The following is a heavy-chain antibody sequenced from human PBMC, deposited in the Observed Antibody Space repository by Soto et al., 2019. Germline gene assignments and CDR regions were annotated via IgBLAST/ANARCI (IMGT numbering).Heavy chain of an antibody. J-gene: IGHJ4*02. CDR2: ISLSGTST. V-gene: IGHV3-23*01. CDR1: GVTLSTYA. CDR3: AKDLGSSPPGDC. D-gene: IGHD6-13*01. Sequence: LRLSCAVSGVTLSTYAMSWVRQAPGKGLEWVSAISLSGTSTYYTDSVKGRFTISKDISKNTLHLQMNSLRGDDTAVYYCAKDLGSSPPGDCWGQGTLVTVSS.